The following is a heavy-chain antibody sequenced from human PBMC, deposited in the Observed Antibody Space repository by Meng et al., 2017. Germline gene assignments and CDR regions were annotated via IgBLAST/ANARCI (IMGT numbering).Heavy chain of an antibody. Sequence: VQLAETGGGLIRPGWSLRLSCTASGFSVTTSYMSWVRQAPGKGLEWVSVIYSGGSTYYADSVKGRFSISRDNSKNTLYLQMNSLRAEDTAVYFCARDSSSGWYHNYWGQGTLVTVSS. CDR2: IYSGGST. V-gene: IGHV3-53*02. J-gene: IGHJ4*02. CDR1: GFSVTTSY. D-gene: IGHD6-19*01. CDR3: ARDSSSGWYHNY.